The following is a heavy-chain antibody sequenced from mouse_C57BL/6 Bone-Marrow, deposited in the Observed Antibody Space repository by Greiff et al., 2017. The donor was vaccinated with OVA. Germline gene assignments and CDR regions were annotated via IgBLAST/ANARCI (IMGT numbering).Heavy chain of an antibody. V-gene: IGHV2-5*01. CDR3: AKGGGYYDYFDY. J-gene: IGHJ2*01. D-gene: IGHD2-3*01. CDR2: IWRGGST. Sequence: VKLQESGPGLVQPSQSLSITCTVSGFSLTSYCVHWVRQSPGQGLEWLGVIWRGGSTDYNAAFMSRLSITKDNSKSQVFFKMNSLQADDTAIYDCAKGGGYYDYFDYWGQGTTLTVSS. CDR1: GFSLTSYC.